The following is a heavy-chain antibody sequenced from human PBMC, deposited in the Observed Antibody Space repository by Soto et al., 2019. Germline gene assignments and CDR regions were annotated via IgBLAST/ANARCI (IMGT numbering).Heavy chain of an antibody. V-gene: IGHV4-61*01. CDR1: GGSVSGDKNY. CDR3: ASSPRFAFDF. CDR2: ISYSGAT. D-gene: IGHD3-16*01. J-gene: IGHJ3*01. Sequence: QVQLQESGPGLVKPSETLSLTCSVSGGSVSGDKNYWSWIRQSPGKGLEWIGFISYSGATMYNPPLTSRLSISVDRSKSQCSLRLGSVTASDTALYYCASSPRFAFDFWGQGTTVIVSS.